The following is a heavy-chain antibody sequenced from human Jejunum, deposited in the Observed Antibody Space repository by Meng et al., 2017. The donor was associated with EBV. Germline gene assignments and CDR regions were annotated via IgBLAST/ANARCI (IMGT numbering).Heavy chain of an antibody. CDR1: GFTFSSYW. Sequence: GQLAESVGAFVQPGGSLRLSCAASGFTFSSYWMHCVRQAPGQGLVWVSRTNEDGRITNYADSVKGRFTISRDNTKNTLYLQLNSLRAEDTAVYFCSRDLAGSDDDCGQGTLVTVSS. CDR3: SRDLAGSDDD. D-gene: IGHD6-25*01. CDR2: TNEDGRIT. V-gene: IGHV3-74*01. J-gene: IGHJ4*02.